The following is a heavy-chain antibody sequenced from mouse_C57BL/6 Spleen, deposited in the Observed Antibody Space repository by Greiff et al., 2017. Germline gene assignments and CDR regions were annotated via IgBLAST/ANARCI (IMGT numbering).Heavy chain of an antibody. CDR1: GYTFTDYE. J-gene: IGHJ4*01. CDR2: IDPETGGT. Sequence: VKLMESGAELVRPGASVTLSCKASGYTFTDYEMHWVKQTPVHGLEWIGAIDPETGGTAYNQKFKGKAILTADKSSSTAYMVLRSLTSEDSAVYYCTRCSLYAMDYWGQGTSVTVSS. CDR3: TRCSLYAMDY. V-gene: IGHV1-15*01. D-gene: IGHD6-2*01.